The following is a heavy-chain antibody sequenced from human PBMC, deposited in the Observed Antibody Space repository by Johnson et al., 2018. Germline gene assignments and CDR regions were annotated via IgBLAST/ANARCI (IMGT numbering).Heavy chain of an antibody. CDR3: ARMDIVDYGMDV. CDR1: GGTFSSYT. CDR2: IIPIVDIA. D-gene: IGHD2-2*03. Sequence: QVQLVQSGAEVKKPGSSVTVSCKASGGTFSSYTISWVRQAPGQGLEWMGGIIPIVDIANYAQNFQGRDTITADKSTSTAYMELSRLRSEDTAVYYCARMDIVDYGMDVWGQGTTVTVSS. V-gene: IGHV1-69*02. J-gene: IGHJ6*02.